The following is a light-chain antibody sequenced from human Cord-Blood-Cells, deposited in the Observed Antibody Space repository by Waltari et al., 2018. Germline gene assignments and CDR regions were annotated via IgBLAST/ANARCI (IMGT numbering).Light chain of an antibody. CDR2: GAS. J-gene: IGKJ1*01. V-gene: IGKV3-15*01. CDR1: QSVSSN. CDR3: QQYNNWPSWT. Sequence: EIVMTQSPATLSVSPAERATLSCRASQSVSSNLAWYQQKPGQAPRLLIYGASTRATGIPARFSGSGSGTEVTLTISSLQSEDFAVYYCQQYNNWPSWTFGQGTKVEIK.